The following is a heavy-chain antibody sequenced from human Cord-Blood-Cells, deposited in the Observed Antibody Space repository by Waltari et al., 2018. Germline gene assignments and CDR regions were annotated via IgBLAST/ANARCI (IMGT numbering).Heavy chain of an antibody. CDR2: IIPILGIA. Sequence: QVQLVQSGAEVKKPGSSVKVSCKASGGTFSSYAISWVRQAPGLGLEWMGRIIPILGIANYAQKFQGRVTITADKSTSTAYMELSSLRSEDTAVYYCARSGIAAAGTGLGAFDIWGQGTMVTVSS. J-gene: IGHJ3*02. D-gene: IGHD6-13*01. V-gene: IGHV1-69*09. CDR1: GGTFSSYA. CDR3: ARSGIAAAGTGLGAFDI.